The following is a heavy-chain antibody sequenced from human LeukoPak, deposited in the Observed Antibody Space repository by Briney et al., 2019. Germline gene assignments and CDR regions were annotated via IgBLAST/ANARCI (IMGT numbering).Heavy chain of an antibody. Sequence: GGSLRLSCAASGFTFSSYAMSWVRQAPGKGLEWVSSISSSSSYIYYADSVKGRFTISRDNAKNSLYLQMNSLRAEDTAVYYCARDGGYGDYRDWGQGTLVTVSS. CDR3: ARDGGYGDYRD. V-gene: IGHV3-21*01. CDR2: ISSSSSYI. J-gene: IGHJ4*02. D-gene: IGHD4-17*01. CDR1: GFTFSSYA.